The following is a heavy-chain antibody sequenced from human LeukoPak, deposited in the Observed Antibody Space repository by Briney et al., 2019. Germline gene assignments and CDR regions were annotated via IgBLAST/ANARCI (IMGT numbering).Heavy chain of an antibody. J-gene: IGHJ5*02. V-gene: IGHV4-38-2*02. CDR3: ARDLGLTISDNWFDP. Sequence: SETLSLTCAVSGYSISSGYFWVWIRQPPGKGLEWIGSIYHTGATYYNPSLRSPVTISVDASKNQFSLELNSVTAADTAVYYCARDLGLTISDNWFDPWGQGTLVTVSS. D-gene: IGHD3-9*01. CDR1: GYSISSGYF. CDR2: IYHTGAT.